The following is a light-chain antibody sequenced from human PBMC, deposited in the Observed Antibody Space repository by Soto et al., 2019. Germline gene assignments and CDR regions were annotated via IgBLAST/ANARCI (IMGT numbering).Light chain of an antibody. J-gene: IGLJ2*01. CDR3: TSWTSSNTLV. V-gene: IGLV2-14*01. CDR2: EVS. CDR1: SSDVGGYKY. Sequence: QSALTQPASVSGSPGQSITISCTGTSSDVGGYKYVSWYQQHPGKAPKLMIYEVSNRPSGVSNRFSGSKSGNTASLTISGLQAEDEAGYYCTSWTSSNTLVFGGGTKVTVL.